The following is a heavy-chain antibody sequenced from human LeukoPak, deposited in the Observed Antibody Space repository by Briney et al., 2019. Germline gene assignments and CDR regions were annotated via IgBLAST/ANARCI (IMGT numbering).Heavy chain of an antibody. D-gene: IGHD3-10*01. J-gene: IGHJ5*02. CDR2: IIPIFGTA. Sequence: ASVKVSCKASGGTFSSYAISWVRQAPGQGLEWMGGIIPIFGTANYAQKFQGRVTITADKSTSTAYMELSSLRSEDTAVYYCARDLDYYGSGSHNWFDPWGQGTLVTVSS. V-gene: IGHV1-69*06. CDR1: GGTFSSYA. CDR3: ARDLDYYGSGSHNWFDP.